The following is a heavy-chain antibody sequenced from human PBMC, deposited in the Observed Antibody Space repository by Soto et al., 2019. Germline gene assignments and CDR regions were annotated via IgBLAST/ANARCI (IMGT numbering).Heavy chain of an antibody. D-gene: IGHD3-22*01. Sequence: SETLSLTCTVSGGSISSSSYYWGWIRQPPGKGLEWIGSIYYSGSTYYNPSLKSRVTISVDTSKNQFSLKLSSVTAADTAVYYCARDTGYYDSSGYYYYFDYWGQGTLVTVSS. CDR2: IYYSGST. CDR1: GGSISSSSYY. CDR3: ARDTGYYDSSGYYYYFDY. J-gene: IGHJ4*02. V-gene: IGHV4-39*07.